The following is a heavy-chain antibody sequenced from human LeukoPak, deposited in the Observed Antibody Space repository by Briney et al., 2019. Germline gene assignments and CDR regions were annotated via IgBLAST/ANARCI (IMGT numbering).Heavy chain of an antibody. CDR2: IKNKGNNYAT. CDR1: GFTFSDSA. Sequence: GGSLKLSCAASGFTFSDSAIHWVRQASGKGLEWIGRIKNKGNNYATAYGASVTGRFTISRYDSKKTACLQMNSLQTEDTDMYYCTREFHSSGWYFTFTYWGQGALVTVSS. D-gene: IGHD6-19*01. J-gene: IGHJ4*02. CDR3: TREFHSSGWYFTFTY. V-gene: IGHV3-73*01.